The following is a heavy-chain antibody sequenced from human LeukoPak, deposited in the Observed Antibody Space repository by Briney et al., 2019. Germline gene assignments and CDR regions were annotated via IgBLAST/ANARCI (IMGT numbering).Heavy chain of an antibody. CDR3: AHKRRGSGSYSV. V-gene: IGHV2-5*01. Sequence: SGPTLVNPTQTLTLTCTFSGFSLSTIGVGVSWIRQPPGKALEWLAVTYWNNDKSYSPSLKSRLTITKDTSKNQVVLIMTTMDTADTATYYCAHKRRGSGSYSVWGPGTLVTVSS. D-gene: IGHD3-10*01. CDR1: GFSLSTIGVG. J-gene: IGHJ4*02. CDR2: TYWNNDK.